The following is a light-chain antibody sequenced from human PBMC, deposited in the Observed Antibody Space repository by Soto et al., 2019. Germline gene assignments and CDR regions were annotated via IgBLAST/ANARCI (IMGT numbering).Light chain of an antibody. J-gene: IGKJ1*01. CDR3: LQQNTYPRS. CDR1: QDIGSD. CDR2: AAS. Sequence: DIQMTQSPSSLSAFVGDRVTITCRASQDIGSDLGWYQQKPGKAPNRLIYAASSLQSGVPSRFSGSGSGTEVTLTISCLQPEDFATYYCLQQNTYPRSFGQGTKVEIK. V-gene: IGKV1-17*01.